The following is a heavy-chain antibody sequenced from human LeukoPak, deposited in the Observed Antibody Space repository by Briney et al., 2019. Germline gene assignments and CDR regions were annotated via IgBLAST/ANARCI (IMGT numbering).Heavy chain of an antibody. V-gene: IGHV4-59*01. J-gene: IGHJ4*02. D-gene: IGHD3-16*01. CDR2: IYYSGIT. CDR3: ARDLDYFDY. Sequence: SETLSLTCTVSGGSISGYYWGWIRQPPGKGLEWIGYIYYSGITDYNPSLKSRVTISVDMSKNQFSLRVSSVTAADTAVYYCARDLDYFDYWGQGTLVTVSS. CDR1: GGSISGYY.